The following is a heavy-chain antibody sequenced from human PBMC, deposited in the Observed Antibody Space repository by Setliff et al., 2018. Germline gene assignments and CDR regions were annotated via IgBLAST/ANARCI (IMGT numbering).Heavy chain of an antibody. CDR2: IYSEGTT. D-gene: IGHD2-21*02. J-gene: IGHJ4*02. V-gene: IGHV4-61*05. CDR1: GGSISSISYY. CDR3: ARGGVTAVWDLTD. Sequence: PSETLSLTCTVPGGSISSISYYWGWIRQPPGKGLEWIGHIYSEGTTNYSPSLRSRVTISSDTSKTQFSLKLSSVTAADTAVYYCARGGVTAVWDLTDWGQGTLVTVSS.